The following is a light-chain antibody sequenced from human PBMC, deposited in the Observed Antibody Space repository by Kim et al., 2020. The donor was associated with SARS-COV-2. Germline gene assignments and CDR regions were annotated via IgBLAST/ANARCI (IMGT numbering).Light chain of an antibody. CDR3: QVWDRSTVV. J-gene: IGLJ2*01. CDR1: KLGDEN. Sequence: SYELTQPPSVSVSPGQTASITCSGDKLGDENVCWYQQKPGKSPVVVIYQDTKRSSGIPDRFSGSTSGNTATLTISGTQAMDEADYSCQVWDRSTVVFGGG. CDR2: QDT. V-gene: IGLV3-1*01.